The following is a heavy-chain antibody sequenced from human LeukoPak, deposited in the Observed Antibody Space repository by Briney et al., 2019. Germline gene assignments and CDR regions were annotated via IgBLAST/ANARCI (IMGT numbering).Heavy chain of an antibody. CDR2: IRYDGSNK. V-gene: IGHV3-30*02. J-gene: IGHJ4*02. CDR1: GFTFSSYG. D-gene: IGHD5-24*01. CDR3: AREGSRWLQPQDFDY. Sequence: PGGSLRLSCAASGFTFSSYGMHWVRQAPGKGLEWVAFIRYDGSNKYYADSVKGRFTISKDNSKNTLYLQMNSLRAEDTAVYYCAREGSRWLQPQDFDYWGQGTLVTVSS.